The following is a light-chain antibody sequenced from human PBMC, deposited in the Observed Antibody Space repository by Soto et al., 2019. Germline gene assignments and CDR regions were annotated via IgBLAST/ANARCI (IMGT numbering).Light chain of an antibody. Sequence: DIQMTQSPSTLSASVGDRVTITCRASQSISSWLAWYQQKPGKAPKLLIYKASSLESGVPSRFSGSGSGTEFTLTISSLQPDDFATYCCQQYKSYSYTFFQGTKLEMK. V-gene: IGKV1-5*03. CDR3: QQYKSYSYT. CDR1: QSISSW. J-gene: IGKJ2*01. CDR2: KAS.